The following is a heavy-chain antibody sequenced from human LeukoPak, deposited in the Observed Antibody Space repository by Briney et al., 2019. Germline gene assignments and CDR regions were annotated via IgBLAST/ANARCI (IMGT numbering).Heavy chain of an antibody. CDR3: ARGGWWGDFDY. D-gene: IGHD2-8*02. CDR2: ITNTDTFR. CDR1: GFSFNTFS. V-gene: IGHV3-21*01. Sequence: GGSLTLSCAASGFSFNTFSMNWVRQAPGKGLEWVSSITNTDTFRYYTDSVKGRFTISRDNAKNALFLQMDSLRADDTAVYYCARGGWWGDFDYWGQGTLITVSS. J-gene: IGHJ4*02.